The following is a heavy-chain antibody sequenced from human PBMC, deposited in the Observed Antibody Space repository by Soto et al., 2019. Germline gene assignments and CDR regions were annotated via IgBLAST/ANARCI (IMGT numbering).Heavy chain of an antibody. D-gene: IGHD3-3*01. CDR2: IYSGGST. J-gene: IGHJ6*03. Sequence: GGSLRLSCAASGFTVSSNYMSWVRQAPGKGLEWVSVIYSGGSTYYADSVKGRFTISRDNSKNTLYLQMNSLRAEDTAVYYCARGSDFWSVSGYYYMDVWGKGTTVTVSS. V-gene: IGHV3-66*01. CDR3: ARGSDFWSVSGYYYMDV. CDR1: GFTVSSNY.